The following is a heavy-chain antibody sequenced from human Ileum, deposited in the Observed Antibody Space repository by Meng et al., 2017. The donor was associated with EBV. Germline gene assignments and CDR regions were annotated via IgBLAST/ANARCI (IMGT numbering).Heavy chain of an antibody. CDR1: GASISSSNG. J-gene: IGHJ4*02. CDR2: IYHSGST. Sequence: PGMGQPSGTLALTCAVSGASISSSNGWSWGHQPPGKGLECIGEIYHSGSTNYNPSLKSRVTISVDKSKNQFSLNLSSVTAADTAVYYCARVGQWLPIDYWGQGTLVTVSS. D-gene: IGHD6-19*01. V-gene: IGHV4-4*02. CDR3: ARVGQWLPIDY.